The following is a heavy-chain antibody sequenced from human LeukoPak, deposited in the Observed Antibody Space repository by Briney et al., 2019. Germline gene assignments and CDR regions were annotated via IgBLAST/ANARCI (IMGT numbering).Heavy chain of an antibody. CDR1: GFTFDDYA. CDR2: ISWNSGSI. Sequence: GGSLRLSCAASGFTFDDYAMHWVRQAPGKGLEWVSGISWNSGSIGYADSVKGRFTISRDNAKNSLYLQMNSLRAEDTALYYCARDVGIGGSYYPQPFDYWGQGTLVTVSS. CDR3: ARDVGIGGSYYPQPFDY. J-gene: IGHJ4*02. V-gene: IGHV3-9*01. D-gene: IGHD1-26*01.